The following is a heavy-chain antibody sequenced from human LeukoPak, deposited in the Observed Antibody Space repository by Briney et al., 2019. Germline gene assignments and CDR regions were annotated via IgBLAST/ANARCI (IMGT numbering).Heavy chain of an antibody. CDR1: GFTFSSYE. V-gene: IGHV3-48*02. J-gene: IGHJ4*02. CDR3: VRDPDALDY. CDR2: IRSSGSPI. Sequence: GGSLRLSCAASGFTFSSYEINWVRQAPGKGLEWVSYIRSSGSPIYYADSVKGRFTISRDDAKNSVYLQMNSLRDEDTAVYYCVRDPDALDYWGQGTLVTVSS.